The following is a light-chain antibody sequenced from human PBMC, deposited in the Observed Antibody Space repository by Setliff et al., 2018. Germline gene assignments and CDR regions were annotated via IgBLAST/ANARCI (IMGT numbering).Light chain of an antibody. V-gene: IGLV2-14*03. Sequence: QSALTQPASVSGSPGQSITISCTGTSSDVGAYNYVSWYQQHPGKAPKLMIYDVSNRSSGVSNRFSGSKSGNTASLTISGLQAEDEADYYCLSFTTSDTVVFGTGTKVTAL. CDR2: DVS. CDR3: LSFTTSDTVV. CDR1: SSDVGAYNY. J-gene: IGLJ1*01.